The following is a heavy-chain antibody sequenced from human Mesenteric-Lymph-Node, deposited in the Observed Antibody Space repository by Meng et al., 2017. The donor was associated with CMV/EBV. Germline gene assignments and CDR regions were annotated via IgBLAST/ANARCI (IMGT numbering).Heavy chain of an antibody. Sequence: ASVKVSCKASGYTFTGYGFSWLRQAPGQGLEWMGWINTYNGNTNYGQKLQGRVTMTTDTSTSTAYMELRSLTSDDTAVYFCATGRSSGSYYSFKSWGQGTLVTVSS. CDR1: GYTFTGYG. CDR2: INTYNGNT. V-gene: IGHV1-18*01. CDR3: ATGRSSGSYYSFKS. D-gene: IGHD1-26*01. J-gene: IGHJ5*02.